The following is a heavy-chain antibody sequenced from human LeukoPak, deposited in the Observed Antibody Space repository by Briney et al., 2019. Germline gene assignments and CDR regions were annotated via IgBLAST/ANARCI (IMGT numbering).Heavy chain of an antibody. Sequence: GGSLRLSCAASGFTFSSYVMSWVRQAPGQGLEWVAVISFDGSNKYYADSVKGRFTISRDNSENTLYLQMNSLRAEDTAVYYCARANHGGNSPLGYWGQGTLVTVSS. D-gene: IGHD4-23*01. CDR1: GFTFSSYV. CDR2: ISFDGSNK. V-gene: IGHV3-30-3*01. CDR3: ARANHGGNSPLGY. J-gene: IGHJ4*02.